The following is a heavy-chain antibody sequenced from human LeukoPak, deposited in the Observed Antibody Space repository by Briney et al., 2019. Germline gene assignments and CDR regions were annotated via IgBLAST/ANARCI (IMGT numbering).Heavy chain of an antibody. CDR3: SLSGDNDAFDI. Sequence: PGGSLRLSCAASGFTFRSYAMNWVRQAPGKGLEWVSVISGSGGSTYYADSVKGRFTISRDNSKNTLYLRMNSLRAEDTAVYYCSLSGDNDAFDIWGQGTKVTVSS. D-gene: IGHD3-10*01. CDR2: ISGSGGST. CDR1: GFTFRSYA. V-gene: IGHV3-23*01. J-gene: IGHJ3*02.